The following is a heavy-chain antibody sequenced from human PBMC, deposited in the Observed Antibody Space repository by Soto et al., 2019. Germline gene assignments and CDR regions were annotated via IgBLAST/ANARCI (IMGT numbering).Heavy chain of an antibody. D-gene: IGHD6-6*01. J-gene: IGHJ6*02. CDR1: GFTFTSSA. V-gene: IGHV1-58*01. Sequence: ASVKVSCKASGFTFTSSAVQWVRQARGQRLEWIGWIVVGSGNTNYAQKFQERVTITRDMSTSTAYMELSSLRSEDTAVYYCAASEYSSSPPPYYYGMDVWGQGTTVTVSS. CDR2: IVVGSGNT. CDR3: AASEYSSSPPPYYYGMDV.